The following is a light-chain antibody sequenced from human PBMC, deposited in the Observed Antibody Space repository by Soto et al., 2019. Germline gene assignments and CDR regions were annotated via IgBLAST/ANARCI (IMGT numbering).Light chain of an antibody. V-gene: IGLV2-14*03. Sequence: QSALTQPASVSGSPGQSITISCTGTSNDIGANNYVSWYQHHPGKAPKILIYDATNRPSGVSHRFSGSKSGNTSSLTISGLLAEDEADYFCPSYTSTTTLVFGGGTKLTVL. CDR3: PSYTSTTTLV. CDR1: SNDIGANNY. CDR2: DAT. J-gene: IGLJ2*01.